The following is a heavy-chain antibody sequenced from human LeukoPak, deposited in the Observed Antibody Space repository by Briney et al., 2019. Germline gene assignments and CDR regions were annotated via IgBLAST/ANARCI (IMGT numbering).Heavy chain of an antibody. D-gene: IGHD2-2*01. V-gene: IGHV4-31*02. Sequence: PSETLSLTCNHSGVSISDGRYYWAWIRQVPGKGLEWIGYKYYSGSAKHNPSLKSRLTISIDTPENQFSLHLSSVTAADTATYYCATPYCSGISCLDVFNVWGQGRRVTVSS. CDR1: GVSISDGRYY. J-gene: IGHJ3*01. CDR2: KYYSGSA. CDR3: ATPYCSGISCLDVFNV.